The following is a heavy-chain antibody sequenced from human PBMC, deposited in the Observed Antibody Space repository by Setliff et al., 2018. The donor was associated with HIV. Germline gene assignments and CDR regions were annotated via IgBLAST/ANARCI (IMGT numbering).Heavy chain of an antibody. Sequence: PSETLSLTCTVSGGSFSSGNYYWSWIRQPAGKGLEWIGHIYSIENTNYNPSLKSRVTISVDTSKNQFSLKLRSLTAADTAVYYCARDTYDSRGYFFGYWGQGTLVTVSS. CDR2: IYSIENT. J-gene: IGHJ4*02. CDR1: GGSFSSGNYY. CDR3: ARDTYDSRGYFFGY. V-gene: IGHV4-61*09. D-gene: IGHD3-22*01.